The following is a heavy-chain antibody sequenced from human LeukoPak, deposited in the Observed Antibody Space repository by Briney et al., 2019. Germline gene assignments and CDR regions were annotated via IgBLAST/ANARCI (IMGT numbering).Heavy chain of an antibody. CDR1: GFTFSSYW. CDR3: ARGRLRDY. V-gene: IGHV3-7*01. J-gene: IGHJ4*02. CDR2: IKHDGSEK. D-gene: IGHD3-22*01. Sequence: GGSLRLSCVGSGFTFSSYWMSWVRQVPGKGLEWVANIKHDGSEKYYVDSVKGRFTISRDDAKNSLNLQMNSLRAEDTAVYYCARGRLRDYWGQGTLVTASS.